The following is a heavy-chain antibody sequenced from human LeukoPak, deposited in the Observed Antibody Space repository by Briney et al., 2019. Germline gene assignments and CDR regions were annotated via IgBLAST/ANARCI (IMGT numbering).Heavy chain of an antibody. CDR2: IRSDGSNE. Sequence: PGGSLRLSCAAAGFSFSSYGMHWVRQAPGKGLEWVAFIRSDGSNEYYADSVKGRFSISRDNSKTTLYLQMISLRAEDTAIYYCAKDFGWAFDVWGQGTMVTVSS. CDR1: GFSFSSYG. V-gene: IGHV3-30*02. J-gene: IGHJ3*01. CDR3: AKDFGWAFDV. D-gene: IGHD3-9*01.